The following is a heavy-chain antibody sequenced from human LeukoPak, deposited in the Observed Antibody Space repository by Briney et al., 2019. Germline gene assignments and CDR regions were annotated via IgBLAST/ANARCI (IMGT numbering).Heavy chain of an antibody. V-gene: IGHV3-30-3*01. CDR2: ISHDGSNK. Sequence: GGSLRLSCVASGFTFSSYWLHWVRQAPGKGLEWVAVISHDGSNKYYADSVKGRFTISRDNSKNTLYLQMNSLRAEDTAVYYCAREREAVLRYFDWLSNYYYYGMDVWGQGTTVTVSS. CDR3: AREREAVLRYFDWLSNYYYYGMDV. D-gene: IGHD3-9*01. J-gene: IGHJ6*02. CDR1: GFTFSSYW.